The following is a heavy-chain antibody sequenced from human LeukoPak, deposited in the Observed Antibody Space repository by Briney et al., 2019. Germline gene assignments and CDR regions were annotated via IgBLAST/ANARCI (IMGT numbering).Heavy chain of an antibody. CDR2: ISYDGSNK. D-gene: IGHD6-13*01. J-gene: IGHJ4*02. CDR3: ARGAAAGLIFDY. Sequence: PGRSLRLSCAASGFTFSSYAMHWVRQAPGKGLEWVAVISYDGSNKYYADSVKGRFTISRDNSKNTLYLQMNSLRAEDTAVYYCARGAAAGLIFDYWGQGTLVTVSS. CDR1: GFTFSSYA. V-gene: IGHV3-30-3*01.